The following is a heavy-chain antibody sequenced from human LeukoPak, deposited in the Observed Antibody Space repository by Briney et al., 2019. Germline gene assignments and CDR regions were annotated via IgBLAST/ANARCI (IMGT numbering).Heavy chain of an antibody. J-gene: IGHJ4*02. CDR3: ARGRGGYSSGWYPPFDY. V-gene: IGHV1-69*13. D-gene: IGHD6-19*01. CDR2: IIPIFGTA. Sequence: SVRVSCKASGYTFTSYGIGWVRQAPGQGLEWMAGIIPIFGTANYAQKFQGRVTITADESTSTAYMELSSLRSEDTAVYYCARGRGGYSSGWYPPFDYWGQGTLVTVSS. CDR1: GYTFTSYG.